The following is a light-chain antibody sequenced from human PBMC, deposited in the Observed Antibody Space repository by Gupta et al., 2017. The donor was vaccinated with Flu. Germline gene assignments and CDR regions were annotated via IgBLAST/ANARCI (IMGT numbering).Light chain of an antibody. CDR2: EDF. CDR1: SGSIASNY. Sequence: TVTISCTRSSGSIASNYVQWYQQRPGISPTLVIYEDFQRASGVPDRFSGSIDTSSNSASLTISGLTTEDEADYYCQSYDTSTVIFGGGTKLTVL. J-gene: IGLJ2*01. CDR3: QSYDTSTVI. V-gene: IGLV6-57*01.